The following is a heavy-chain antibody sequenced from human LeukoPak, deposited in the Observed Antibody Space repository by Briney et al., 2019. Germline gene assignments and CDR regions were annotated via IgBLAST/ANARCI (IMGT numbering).Heavy chain of an antibody. J-gene: IGHJ4*02. Sequence: GESLKISRKASGYTFTDFWIGWVRQMPGKGLEWMGIIYPGDSNTRYSPSFQGQVTISADKYISTAYLQWSSLKASDSAMYYCARQYNYYAAGASYFDYWGQGSLVTVSS. V-gene: IGHV5-51*01. D-gene: IGHD3-10*01. CDR2: IYPGDSNT. CDR3: ARQYNYYAAGASYFDY. CDR1: GYTFTDFW.